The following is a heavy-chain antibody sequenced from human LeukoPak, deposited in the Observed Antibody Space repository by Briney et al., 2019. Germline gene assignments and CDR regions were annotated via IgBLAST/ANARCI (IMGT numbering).Heavy chain of an antibody. Sequence: GESLKISCKASGYIFTNYWIGWVRQMPGKGLEWMGIIYPRDSDTRYSPSFQGQVTVSAAKSISTAYLQWNTLEASDTAMYYCARRQYSGYDFDFWGRGTSVTVSS. CDR2: IYPRDSDT. V-gene: IGHV5-51*01. J-gene: IGHJ4*02. CDR3: ARRQYSGYDFDF. D-gene: IGHD5-12*01. CDR1: GYIFTNYW.